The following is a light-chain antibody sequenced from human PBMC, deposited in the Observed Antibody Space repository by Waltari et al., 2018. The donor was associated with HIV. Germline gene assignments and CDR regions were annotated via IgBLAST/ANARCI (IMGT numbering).Light chain of an antibody. J-gene: IGKJ2*01. V-gene: IGKV1-5*01. CDR3: QQYNRYPYT. CDR1: QSINIW. CDR2: EAS. Sequence: DIQMTQSPSPLSASVGERVIITCRASQSINIWLAWYQQKPGETPNPLMHEASKLESGVPSRFIGTGSGTEFTLTINGLQPDDFATYYCQQYNRYPYTFGQGTKLEIK.